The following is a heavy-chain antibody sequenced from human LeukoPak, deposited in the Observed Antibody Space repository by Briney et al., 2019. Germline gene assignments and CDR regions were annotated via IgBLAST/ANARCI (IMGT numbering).Heavy chain of an antibody. D-gene: IGHD4-11*01. CDR1: GGSISSSSYY. J-gene: IGHJ6*03. CDR2: IFYSGST. V-gene: IGHV4-39*07. Sequence: SSETLSLTCTVSGGSISSSSYYWGWIRQPPGKGLEWIGNIFYSGSTYYNPSLKSRVTISVDTSKNQFSLKLSSVTAADTAVYYCARGGGYSNYLRFYYYYMDVWGKGTTVTVSS. CDR3: ARGGGYSNYLRFYYYYMDV.